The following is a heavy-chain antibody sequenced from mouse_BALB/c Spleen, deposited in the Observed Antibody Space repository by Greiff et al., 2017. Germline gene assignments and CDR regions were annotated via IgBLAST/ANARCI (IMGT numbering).Heavy chain of an antibody. CDR2: IDPANGNT. V-gene: IGHV14-3*02. CDR3: ADGYFPYAMDY. J-gene: IGHJ4*01. D-gene: IGHD2-3*01. CDR1: GFNIKDTY. Sequence: VQLKESGAELVKPGASVKLSCTASGFNIKDTYMHWVKQRPEQGLEWIGRIDPANGNTKYDPKFQGKATITADTSSNTAYLQLSSLTSEDTAVYYCADGYFPYAMDYWGQGTSVTVSS.